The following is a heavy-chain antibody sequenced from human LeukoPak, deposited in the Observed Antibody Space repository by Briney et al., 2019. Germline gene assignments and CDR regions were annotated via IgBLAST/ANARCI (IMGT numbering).Heavy chain of an antibody. CDR2: ISSSGST. CDR3: ARGPYSYDSSGAFDI. CDR1: VDSISSGDYY. V-gene: IGHV4-61*02. Sequence: SETLSLTCTVSVDSISSGDYYWSWVRQPAGRGLEWIGRISSSGSTNYNPSLKSRVTISVDTSENQFSIKLSSVTAADTDVYFCARGPYSYDSSGAFDICGQGTMVTVSS. D-gene: IGHD3-22*01. J-gene: IGHJ3*02.